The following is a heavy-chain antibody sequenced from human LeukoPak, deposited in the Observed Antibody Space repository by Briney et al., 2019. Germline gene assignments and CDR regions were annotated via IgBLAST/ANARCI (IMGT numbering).Heavy chain of an antibody. CDR3: AKDRLFSRYYYESSGYYAVDY. V-gene: IGHV3-33*06. CDR1: GFTFSSYG. CDR2: IWYDGSNK. D-gene: IGHD3-22*01. J-gene: IGHJ4*02. Sequence: GGSLRLSCAASGFTFSSYGMHWVRQAPGKGLEWVAVIWYDGSNKYYADSVKGRFTISRDNSKNTLYLQMNSLRAGDTAVYYCAKDRLFSRYYYESSGYYAVDYWGQGTLVTVSS.